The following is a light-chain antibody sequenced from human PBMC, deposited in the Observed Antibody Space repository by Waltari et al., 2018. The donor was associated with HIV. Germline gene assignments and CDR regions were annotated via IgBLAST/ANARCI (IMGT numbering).Light chain of an antibody. CDR2: DVS. CDR3: AAAWDDSLNGPV. CDR1: SSDVGGYNY. Sequence: QSALTQPRSVSGSPGQSVTISCTGTSSDVGGYNYVSWYQHHPGKAPKLWFYDVSKRPSGVPDRFSGSNSGNTASLTISGLQAEDEADYYCAAAWDDSLNGPVFGGGTKLTVL. V-gene: IGLV2-11*01. J-gene: IGLJ2*01.